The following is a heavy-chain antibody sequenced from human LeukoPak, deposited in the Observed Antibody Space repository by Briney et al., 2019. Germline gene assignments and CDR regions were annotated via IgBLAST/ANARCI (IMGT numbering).Heavy chain of an antibody. CDR3: AKDGDYGGNYGMDV. D-gene: IGHD4-23*01. CDR1: GFTFSSYG. V-gene: IGHV3-30*18. Sequence: PGRSLRLSSAASGFTFSSYGMHWVRQAPGKGLEWVAVISYDGSNKYYADSVKGRFTISRDNSKNTLYLQMNSLRAEDTAVYYCAKDGDYGGNYGMDVWGQGTTVTVSS. J-gene: IGHJ6*02. CDR2: ISYDGSNK.